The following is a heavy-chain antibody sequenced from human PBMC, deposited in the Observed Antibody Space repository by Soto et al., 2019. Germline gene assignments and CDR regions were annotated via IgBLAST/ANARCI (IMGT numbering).Heavy chain of an antibody. CDR1: GFTFSSYG. D-gene: IGHD1-1*01. V-gene: IGHV3-33*01. Sequence: QVQLVESGGGVVQPGRSLRLSCAASGFTFSSYGMHWVRQAPGKGLEWVAVIWYDGRNKYYADSVKGQVTISRANSKNTLYLQMNSLRAEDTAVYYCATSLDGYYGMDVWGQGTTVTVSS. CDR3: ATSLDGYYGMDV. CDR2: IWYDGRNK. J-gene: IGHJ6*02.